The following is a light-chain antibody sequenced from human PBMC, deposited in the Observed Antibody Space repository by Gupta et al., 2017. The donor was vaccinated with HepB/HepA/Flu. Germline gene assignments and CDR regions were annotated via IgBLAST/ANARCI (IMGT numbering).Light chain of an antibody. V-gene: IGLV1-40*01. CDR3: QSYDRGLRSVI. CDR2: SNK. J-gene: IGLJ2*01. CDR1: SSNIVAGFD. Sequence: QSVLTQPPSVSGAPGQRFTTSCPGRSSNIVAGFDVHWYHQLPGTAPNLLIYSNKNRPSGVPDRLSGASSGTSASLAITWVQAEEEDDYYCQSYDRGLRSVIFAGGTKLTVL.